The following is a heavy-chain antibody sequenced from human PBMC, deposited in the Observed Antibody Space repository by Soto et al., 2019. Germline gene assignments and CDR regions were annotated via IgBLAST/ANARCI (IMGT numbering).Heavy chain of an antibody. CDR1: AYTFTNYF. V-gene: IGHV1-46*01. J-gene: IGHJ4*02. CDR3: AREGAIIVAANFDY. Sequence: ASVKVSCKASAYTFTNYFLHWVRQAPGQGLEWMAVINPLDGSTNYAQKFQGRVTMTRDTSTSTVHLELSSLRSDDTAVYYCAREGAIIVAANFDYWGQVSPVPVSS. D-gene: IGHD5-12*01. CDR2: INPLDGST.